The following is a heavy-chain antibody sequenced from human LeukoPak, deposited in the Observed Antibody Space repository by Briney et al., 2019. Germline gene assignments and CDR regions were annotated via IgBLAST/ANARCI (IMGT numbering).Heavy chain of an antibody. D-gene: IGHD3-10*01. CDR1: GFTFSTYW. Sequence: PGGSLRLSCTASGFTFSTYWINWVRQSPRKGLVWVALINGDGSTTTHADSVKGRFTISRDNAKNTAYLQMNSLRDEDTAVYFCARDYAGSPDYWGQGTLVTVSA. J-gene: IGHJ4*02. CDR2: INGDGSTT. CDR3: ARDYAGSPDY. V-gene: IGHV3-74*03.